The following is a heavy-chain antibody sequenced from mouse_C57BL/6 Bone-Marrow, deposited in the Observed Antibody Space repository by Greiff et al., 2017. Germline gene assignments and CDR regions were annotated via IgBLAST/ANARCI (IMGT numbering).Heavy chain of an antibody. Sequence: QVQLQQSGAELVKPGASVKLSCKASGYIFTEYTIHWVKQRSGQGLEWIGWFYPGSGSIKYNERFKDKATLTADKSSNTVYMELSRSTSEDSAVYFCSRHERYYDYEGYFDYWGQGTTLTVSS. J-gene: IGHJ2*01. CDR2: FYPGSGSI. CDR3: SRHERYYDYEGYFDY. CDR1: GYIFTEYT. D-gene: IGHD2-4*01. V-gene: IGHV1-62-2*01.